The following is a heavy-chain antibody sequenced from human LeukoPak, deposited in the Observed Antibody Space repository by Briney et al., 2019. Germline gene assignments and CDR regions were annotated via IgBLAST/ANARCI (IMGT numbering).Heavy chain of an antibody. CDR2: MKQDEREK. Sequence: PGGSLRLSCTTSGFIFSNYWMNWVRQAPGKGPEWVANMKQDEREKYYVDSVKGRFTVSRDNARNSLYLQMNSLRDEDTAVYYCARESASGLDYWGQGTLVAVSP. D-gene: IGHD1-26*01. CDR3: ARESASGLDY. CDR1: GFIFSNYW. J-gene: IGHJ4*02. V-gene: IGHV3-7*03.